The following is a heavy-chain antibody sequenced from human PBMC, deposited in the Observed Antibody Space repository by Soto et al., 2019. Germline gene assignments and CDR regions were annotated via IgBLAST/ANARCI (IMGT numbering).Heavy chain of an antibody. V-gene: IGHV4-30-4*01. CDR3: ARGGPFYGMDV. CDR1: GGSISSGDYY. Sequence: SETLSLTCTVSGGSISSGDYYWSWIRQPPGKGLEWIGYIYYSGSTYYNPSLKSRVTISVDTSKSQFSLKLSSVTAADTAVYYCARGGPFYGMDVWGQGTTVTVSS. J-gene: IGHJ6*02. CDR2: IYYSGST.